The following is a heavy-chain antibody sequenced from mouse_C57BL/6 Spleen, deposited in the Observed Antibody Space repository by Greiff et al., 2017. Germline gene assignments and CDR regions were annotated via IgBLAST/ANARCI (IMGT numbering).Heavy chain of an antibody. CDR2: IDPSDSYT. CDR1: GYTFTSYW. J-gene: IGHJ1*03. CDR3: ARNYSNYFYWYFDV. Sequence: QVQLQQPGAELVKPGASVKLSCKASGYTFTSYWMQWVKQRPGQGLEWIGEIDPSDSYTNYTQKFKGKATLTVDTSSSTAYMQLSSLTSEDSAVYYCARNYSNYFYWYFDVWGTGTTVTVSS. V-gene: IGHV1-50*01. D-gene: IGHD2-5*01.